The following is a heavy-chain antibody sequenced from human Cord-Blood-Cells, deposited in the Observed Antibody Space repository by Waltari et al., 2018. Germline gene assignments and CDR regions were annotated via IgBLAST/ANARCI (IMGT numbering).Heavy chain of an antibody. V-gene: IGHV3-53*02. CDR2: IYSGGST. D-gene: IGHD4-17*01. CDR1: GFTVSSNY. J-gene: IGHJ3*02. Sequence: EVQLVETGGGLIQPGGSLSLSCAASGFTVSSNYMSWVREAPGKGLEWVSVIYSGGSTYYADSVKGRFTISRDNSKNTLYLQMNSLRAEDTAVYYCARERTTVTTDAFDIWGQGTMVTVSS. CDR3: ARERTTVTTDAFDI.